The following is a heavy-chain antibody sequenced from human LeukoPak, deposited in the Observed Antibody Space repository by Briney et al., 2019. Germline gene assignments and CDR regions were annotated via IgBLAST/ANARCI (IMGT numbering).Heavy chain of an antibody. CDR1: GGSINSYY. D-gene: IGHD1-26*01. V-gene: IGHV4-59*01. Sequence: SETLSLTCTVSGGSINSYYWSWIRQPPGKGLEWIGYIYYSGSTNYNPSLKSRVTISVDTSKNQFSLKLSSVTAADTAVYYCARIGIKYSTSGWWFDPRGQGTLVTVSS. CDR3: ARIGIKYSTSGWWFDP. CDR2: IYYSGST. J-gene: IGHJ5*02.